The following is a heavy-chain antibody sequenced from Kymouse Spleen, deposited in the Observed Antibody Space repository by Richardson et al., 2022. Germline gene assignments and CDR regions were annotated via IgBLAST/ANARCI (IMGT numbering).Heavy chain of an antibody. D-gene: IGHD4-11,IGHD4-11*01. CDR2: IRSKANSYAT. CDR3: TRQDDYSNYDFDY. J-gene: IGHJ4*02. Sequence: EVQLVESGGGLVQPGGSLKLSCAASGFTFSGSAMHWVRQASGKGLEWVGRIRSKANSYATAYAASVKGRFTISRDDSKNTAYLQMNSLKTEDTAVYYCTRQDDYSNYDFDYWGQGTLVTVSS. V-gene: IGHV3-73*02. CDR1: GFTFSGSA.